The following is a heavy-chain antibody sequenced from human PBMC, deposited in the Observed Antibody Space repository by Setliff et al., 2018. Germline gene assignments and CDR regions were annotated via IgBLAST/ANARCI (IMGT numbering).Heavy chain of an antibody. D-gene: IGHD3-22*01. CDR3: ARAPRYFDSTGSYFDY. CDR2: TYYRGST. CDR1: GGSISGNSYY. J-gene: IGHJ4*02. V-gene: IGHV4-39*07. Sequence: PSETLSLTCNVSGGSISGNSYYWGWIRQPPGKGLEWIGSTYYRGSTYYNPSLKSRATMSVDTSKKHFSLRLSSVTAADTAVYYCARAPRYFDSTGSYFDYWAQGTLVTVS.